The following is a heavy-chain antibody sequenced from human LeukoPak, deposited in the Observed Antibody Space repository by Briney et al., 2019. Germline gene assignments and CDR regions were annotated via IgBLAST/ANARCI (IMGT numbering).Heavy chain of an antibody. J-gene: IGHJ4*02. CDR3: AKDKVDYSNYEFDN. CDR1: GFTFSSYG. V-gene: IGHV3-33*06. Sequence: GGSLRLSCAASGFTFSSYGMHWVRQAPGKGLEWVAVIWYDGSNKYYADSVKGRFTISRDNSKNTLYLQMNSLRAEDTAVYYCAKDKVDYSNYEFDNWGQGTLVTVFS. D-gene: IGHD4-11*01. CDR2: IWYDGSNK.